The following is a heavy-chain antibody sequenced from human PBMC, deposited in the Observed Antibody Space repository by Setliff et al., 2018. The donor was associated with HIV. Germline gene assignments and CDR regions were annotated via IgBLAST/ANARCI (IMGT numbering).Heavy chain of an antibody. V-gene: IGHV4-39*07. J-gene: IGHJ4*02. CDR2: IYHNGNT. CDR1: GGSTSSSSYY. Sequence: SETLSLTCTVAGGSTSSSSYYWGWIRQPPGMGLEWIAGIYHNGNTYYNPSLKSRVTISIDTSKNQFSLKLTSVTAADTAVYYCARAMGGSRTDFDYWGQGTLVTVSS. CDR3: ARAMGGSRTDFDY. D-gene: IGHD2-2*01.